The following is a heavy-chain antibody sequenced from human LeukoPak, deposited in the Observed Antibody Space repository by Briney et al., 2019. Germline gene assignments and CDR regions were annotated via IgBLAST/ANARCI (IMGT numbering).Heavy chain of an antibody. CDR3: AREAGAAAAGFFDC. J-gene: IGHJ4*02. D-gene: IGHD6-13*01. CDR2: IYHSGST. CDR1: GGSISSSNW. Sequence: SGTLSLTCAVSGGSISSSNWWSWVRQPPGKGLEWIGTIYHSGSTYYNPSLKSRVTISIDTSKNQFSLKLSSVTAADTAVYYCAREAGAAAAGFFDCWGQGALVTVSS. V-gene: IGHV4-4*02.